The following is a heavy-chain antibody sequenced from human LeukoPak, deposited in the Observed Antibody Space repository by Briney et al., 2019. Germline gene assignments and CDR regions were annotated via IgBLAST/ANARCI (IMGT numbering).Heavy chain of an antibody. CDR2: TRNKANGYTT. CDR1: GFTVSDHY. V-gene: IGHV3-72*01. D-gene: IGHD4-17*01. CDR3: ARAVPVGYYFDY. Sequence: GGSLRLSCAASGFTVSDHYMDWVRQAPGKGLEWVGRTRNKANGYTTEYAASVKGRFTISRDDSKNSLYLQMNSLKTEDTAAYYCARAVPVGYYFDYWGQGTLVTVSS. J-gene: IGHJ4*02.